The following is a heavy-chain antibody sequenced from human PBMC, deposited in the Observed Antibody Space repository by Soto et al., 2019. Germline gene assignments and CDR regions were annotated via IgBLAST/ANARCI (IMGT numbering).Heavy chain of an antibody. Sequence: PSETLSLTCTVSGGSISSYYWSWIRQPPGKGLEWIGYIYYSGSTNYNPSLKSRVTISVDTSKNQFSLKLSSVTAADTAVYYCASCSITMVRPYYYYGMDVWGQGTTVPSP. V-gene: IGHV4-59*01. J-gene: IGHJ6*02. CDR2: IYYSGST. CDR1: GGSISSYY. D-gene: IGHD3-10*01. CDR3: ASCSITMVRPYYYYGMDV.